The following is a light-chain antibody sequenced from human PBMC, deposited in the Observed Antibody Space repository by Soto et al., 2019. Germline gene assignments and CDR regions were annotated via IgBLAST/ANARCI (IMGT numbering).Light chain of an antibody. Sequence: DIQMTQSPSSLSASVGDRVTITCRASQTIIRYLNWYQQKPGRAPNLLIYAASSLQSGVPSRFRDSVSGTEYTLTISSLQPEDFATYYCRQSCSTLFTFGPGTKVEIK. J-gene: IGKJ3*01. CDR1: QTIIRY. V-gene: IGKV1-39*01. CDR2: AAS. CDR3: RQSCSTLFT.